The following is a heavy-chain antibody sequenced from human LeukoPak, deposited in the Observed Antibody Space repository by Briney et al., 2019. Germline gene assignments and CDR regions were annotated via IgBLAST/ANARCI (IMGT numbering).Heavy chain of an antibody. Sequence: PSETLSLTCAVSGYSISSGYYWGWIRQPPGKGLEWIGSIYHSGSTYYNPSLKSRVTISVDTSKNQFSLKLSSVTAADTAVYYCTVVAAAGTFDYWGQGTLVTVSS. CDR3: TVVAAAGTFDY. V-gene: IGHV4-38-2*01. D-gene: IGHD6-13*01. J-gene: IGHJ4*02. CDR2: IYHSGST. CDR1: GYSISSGYY.